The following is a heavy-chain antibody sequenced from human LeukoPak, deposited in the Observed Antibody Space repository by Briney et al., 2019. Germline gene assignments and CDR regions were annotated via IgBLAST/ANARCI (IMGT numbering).Heavy chain of an antibody. D-gene: IGHD3-3*01. J-gene: IGHJ4*02. CDR1: GFSLSTSGVG. V-gene: IGHV2-5*02. Sequence: SGPTLVNPTQTLTLTCDFSGFSLSTSGVGVGWIRQPPGKALEWLALIYWDDDKRYSPSLKSRLTITKDTSKNQVDLTMTNIDPVDTATYYCAHRLPSGAPWAFGYFDYWGQGTLVTVSS. CDR2: IYWDDDK. CDR3: AHRLPSGAPWAFGYFDY.